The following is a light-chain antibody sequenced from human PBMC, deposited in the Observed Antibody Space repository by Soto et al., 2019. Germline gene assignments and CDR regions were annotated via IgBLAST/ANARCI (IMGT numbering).Light chain of an antibody. CDR3: CSYAGSGGV. J-gene: IGLJ1*01. CDR2: EVS. Sequence: QSALTQPASVSGSPGQSITISCTGTSSDVGSYNLVSWFQQHPGKAPKLIIYEVSKRPSGVSNRFSGSKSGNTASLTISGLQAEDETDYYCCSYAGSGGVFGTGTKLTVL. CDR1: SSDVGSYNL. V-gene: IGLV2-23*02.